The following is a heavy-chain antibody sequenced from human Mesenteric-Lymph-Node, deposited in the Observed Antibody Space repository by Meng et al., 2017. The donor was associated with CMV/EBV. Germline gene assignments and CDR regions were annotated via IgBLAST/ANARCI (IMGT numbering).Heavy chain of an antibody. CDR2: INPNSGGT. D-gene: IGHD2-15*01. J-gene: IGHJ4*01. CDR3: AREMEDIRGGIYYFDH. CDR1: GYTFTGYC. V-gene: IGHV1-2*06. Sequence: SGYTFTGYCMHWVRQAPGQGLEWLGRINPNSGGTNYAQNFQGRVTMTRDTSISTAYMELSRLRSDDTAVYYCAREMEDIRGGIYYFDHWGHGTLVTVSS.